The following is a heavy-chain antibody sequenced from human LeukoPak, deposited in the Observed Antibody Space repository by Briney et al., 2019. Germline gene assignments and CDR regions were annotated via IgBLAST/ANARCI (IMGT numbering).Heavy chain of an antibody. CDR3: ARDVGHYYYYYGMDV. CDR2: IWYDGSNK. V-gene: IGHV3-33*01. J-gene: IGHJ6*02. CDR1: GFTFSSYG. Sequence: GGSLRLSCAASGFTFSSYGMHWVRQAPGKGLEWVAVIWYDGSNKYYADSVKGRFTISRDNSKNTLYLEMDSLRGEDTAVYYCARDVGHYYYYYGMDVWGQGTTVTVSS.